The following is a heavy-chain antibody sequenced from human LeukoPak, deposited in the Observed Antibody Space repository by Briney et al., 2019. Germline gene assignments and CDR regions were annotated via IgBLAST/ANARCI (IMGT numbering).Heavy chain of an antibody. D-gene: IGHD3-3*01. CDR2: IYPDDSDT. Sequence: GESLKISFKGSGYTFNNYWIGWVRQMPGKGLEWMGIIYPDDSDTRYSPSFQGQVTMSADKSISTSYLQWSSLKASDTAIYYCARRITRGVSYMDVWGKGTTVIVSS. CDR3: ARRITRGVSYMDV. V-gene: IGHV5-51*01. J-gene: IGHJ6*03. CDR1: GYTFNNYW.